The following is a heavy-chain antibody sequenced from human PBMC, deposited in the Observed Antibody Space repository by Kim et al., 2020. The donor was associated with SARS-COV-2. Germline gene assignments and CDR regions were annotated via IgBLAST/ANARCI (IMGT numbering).Heavy chain of an antibody. Sequence: SLKSRVTISVDTSKNQFSLKLSSVTAGDTAVYYCARSDYDFWSGYWLDYWGQGTLVTVSS. D-gene: IGHD3-3*01. V-gene: IGHV4-59*01. CDR3: ARSDYDFWSGYWLDY. J-gene: IGHJ4*02.